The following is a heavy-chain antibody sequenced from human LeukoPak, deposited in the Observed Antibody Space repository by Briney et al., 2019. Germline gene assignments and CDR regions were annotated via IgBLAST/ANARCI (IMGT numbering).Heavy chain of an antibody. CDR2: MNPNSGNT. Sequence: ASVKVSCKASGYTFTSYDINWVRQATGQGLEWMGWMNPNSGNTGYAQKFQGRVTITRNTSISTAYMELSSLRSEDTAVYYCARARAHLEWLSPYYFDYWGQGTLVTVSS. CDR1: GYTFTSYD. CDR3: ARARAHLEWLSPYYFDY. D-gene: IGHD3-3*01. J-gene: IGHJ4*02. V-gene: IGHV1-8*03.